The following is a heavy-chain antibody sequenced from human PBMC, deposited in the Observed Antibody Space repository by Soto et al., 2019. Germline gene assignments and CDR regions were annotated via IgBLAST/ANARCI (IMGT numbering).Heavy chain of an antibody. CDR2: ITPIFGTP. CDR3: AREGGVPGAFDF. V-gene: IGHV1-69*01. J-gene: IGHJ4*02. Sequence: QVQLVQSGAEVKKPGSSVKVSCKASGGTFSSYTISWVRQAPGQGLEWMGGITPIFGTPNYTQTFQGRVTILADEYTSTAYMELSSLRSGDTAVYSCAREGGVPGAFDFWGQGTLVTVSS. CDR1: GGTFSSYT. D-gene: IGHD7-27*01.